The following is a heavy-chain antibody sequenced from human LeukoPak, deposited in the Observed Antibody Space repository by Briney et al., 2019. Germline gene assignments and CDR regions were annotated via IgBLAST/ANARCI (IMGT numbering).Heavy chain of an antibody. J-gene: IGHJ4*02. V-gene: IGHV1-3*03. CDR2: INAGNGNT. D-gene: IGHD4-17*01. Sequence: GASVKVSCKASGYTFTSYAMHWVRQAPGQRLEWMGWINAGNGNTKYSQEFQGRVTITRDTSASTAYMELSSLRSEDMAVYYCAREGVRYYGDYYFDYWGQGTLVTVSS. CDR1: GYTFTSYA. CDR3: AREGVRYYGDYYFDY.